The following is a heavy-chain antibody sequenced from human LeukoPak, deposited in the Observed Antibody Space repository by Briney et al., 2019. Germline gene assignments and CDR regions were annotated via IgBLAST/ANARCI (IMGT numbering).Heavy chain of an antibody. V-gene: IGHV1-18*01. CDR1: GYSFFTFG. Sequence: ASVTVSCKTSGYSFFTFGITWVRQAPGKGLPWMGWTSPYDETPTYAQEFQGRVTMTTDTSTATAYMELTSLTSDDTAIYYCAKLDPPITEGARGDALHVWGQGTKVIVSS. D-gene: IGHD1-26*01. J-gene: IGHJ3*01. CDR2: TSPYDETP. CDR3: AKLDPPITEGARGDALHV.